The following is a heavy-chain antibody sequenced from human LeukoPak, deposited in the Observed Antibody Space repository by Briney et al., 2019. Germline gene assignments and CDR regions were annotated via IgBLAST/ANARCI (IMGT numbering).Heavy chain of an antibody. CDR3: ARGGYYYGMDV. D-gene: IGHD3-16*01. Sequence: SETLSLTRAVSGGSISSGGYSWSWIRQPPGKGLEWIGYIYHSGSTYYNPSLKGRVTISVDRSKNQFSLKLSSVTAADTAVYYCARGGYYYGMDVWGQGTTVTVSS. V-gene: IGHV4-30-2*01. J-gene: IGHJ6*02. CDR2: IYHSGST. CDR1: GGSISSGGYS.